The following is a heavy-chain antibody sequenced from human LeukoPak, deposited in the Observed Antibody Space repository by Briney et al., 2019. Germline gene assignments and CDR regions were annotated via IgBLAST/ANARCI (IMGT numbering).Heavy chain of an antibody. J-gene: IGHJ4*02. V-gene: IGHV3-66*01. CDR3: ARTYNYGGNSDY. CDR2: IYSGGST. D-gene: IGHD4-23*01. Sequence: GGSLRLSCAASGFTVSSNYMSWVRQAPGKGLEWVSVIYSGGSTYYTDSVKGRFTISRDNSKNTLYLQMNSLRAEDTAVYYCARTYNYGGNSDYWGQGTLVTVSS. CDR1: GFTVSSNY.